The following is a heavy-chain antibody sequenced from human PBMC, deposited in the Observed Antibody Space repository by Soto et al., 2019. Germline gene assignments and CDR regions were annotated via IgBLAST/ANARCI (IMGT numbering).Heavy chain of an antibody. Sequence: PGGSLRLSCAASGFTFSNAWMSWVRQAPGKGLEWVGRIKSKTDGGTTDYAAPVKGRFTISRDDSKNTLYLQMNSLKTEDTAVYYCTTTPFGGYLFLGDYWGQGTLVTVSS. D-gene: IGHD5-12*01. V-gene: IGHV3-15*01. J-gene: IGHJ4*02. CDR1: GFTFSNAW. CDR2: IKSKTDGGTT. CDR3: TTTPFGGYLFLGDY.